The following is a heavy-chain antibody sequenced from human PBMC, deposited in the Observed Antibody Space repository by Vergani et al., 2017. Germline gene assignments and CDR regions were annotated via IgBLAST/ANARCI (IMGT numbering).Heavy chain of an antibody. Sequence: QVQLQESGPGLVKPSETLSLTCTVSGGSISSYYWSWIRQPPGKGLEWIGYIYTSGSTNYNPSLKSRVTISVDTSKNQFSLKLSSVTAADTAVYYCARVYYYDSSGYSRAFDIWGQGTMVTVSS. CDR1: GGSISSYY. J-gene: IGHJ3*02. V-gene: IGHV4-4*09. D-gene: IGHD3-22*01. CDR2: IYTSGST. CDR3: ARVYYYDSSGYSRAFDI.